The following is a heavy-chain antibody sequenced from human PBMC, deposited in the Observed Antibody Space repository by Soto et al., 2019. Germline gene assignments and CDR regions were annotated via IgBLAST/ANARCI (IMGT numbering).Heavy chain of an antibody. Sequence: QVQLQESGPGLVQPSGTLSLTCAVSGDSITGDNWWSWVRQPPGKGLEWIGEIHHSGATNYNPSLKSRVTISVDKSKNQFSLKLNSVTVADTAMFYCATQGFYRMGVWGRGTMVTVSS. J-gene: IGHJ6*02. CDR1: GDSITGDNW. CDR3: ATQGFYRMGV. CDR2: IHHSGAT. V-gene: IGHV4-4*02.